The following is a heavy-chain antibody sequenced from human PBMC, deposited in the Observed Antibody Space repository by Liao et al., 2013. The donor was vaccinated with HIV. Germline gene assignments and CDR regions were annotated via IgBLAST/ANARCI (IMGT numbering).Heavy chain of an antibody. J-gene: IGHJ4*02. D-gene: IGHD3-16*01. CDR3: AREEDWGGY. CDR2: IYTSGST. Sequence: QVQLQESGPGLVKPSQTLSLTCTVSGGSISSGSYYWSWIRQPAGKGLEWIGRIYTSGSTNYNPSLKSRVTISIDTSKNQFFLKLNSVTASDTAVYFCAREEDWGGYWGQGTLVTVSS. V-gene: IGHV4-61*02. CDR1: GGSISSGSYY.